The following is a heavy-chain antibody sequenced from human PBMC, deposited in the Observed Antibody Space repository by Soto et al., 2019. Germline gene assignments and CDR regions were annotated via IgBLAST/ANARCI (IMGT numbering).Heavy chain of an antibody. CDR3: AESRRDCCKYSDY. V-gene: IGHV1-69*13. Sequence: VNLSCKVSGDTYSRYAISWVRQAHGQGLEWMGGIIPIFGTANYAQKFQGRVTITADESTSTAYMELSSLRSEDTAVYYCAESRRDCCKYSDYWGQGTLVTGTS. J-gene: IGHJ4*02. CDR2: IIPIFGTA. D-gene: IGHD2-21*01. CDR1: GDTYSRYA.